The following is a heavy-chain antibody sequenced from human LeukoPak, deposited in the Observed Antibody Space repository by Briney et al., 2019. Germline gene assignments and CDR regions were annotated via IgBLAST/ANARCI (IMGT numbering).Heavy chain of an antibody. D-gene: IGHD3-10*02. Sequence: GGSLRLSCAASGFTFVNAWMAWVRQAPGKGLEWVSYISSSGSTIYYADSVKGRFTISRDNAKNSLYLQMNSLRAEDTAVYYCAELGITMIGGVWGKGTTVTISS. CDR3: AELGITMIGGV. V-gene: IGHV3-48*04. J-gene: IGHJ6*04. CDR2: ISSSGSTI. CDR1: GFTFVNAW.